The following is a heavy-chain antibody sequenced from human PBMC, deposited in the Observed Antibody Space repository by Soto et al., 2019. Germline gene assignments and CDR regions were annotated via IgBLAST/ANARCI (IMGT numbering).Heavy chain of an antibody. CDR3: ARDYCSSTSCYAGDYYYGIDV. CDR1: GYTFTSYG. V-gene: IGHV1-18*01. Sequence: ASVKVSCKASGYTFTSYGISWVRQAPGQGLEWMGWISAYNGNTNYAQKLQGRVTMTTDTSTSTAYMELRSLRSDDTAVYYCARDYCSSTSCYAGDYYYGIDVWGQGTTVTV. J-gene: IGHJ6*02. D-gene: IGHD2-2*01. CDR2: ISAYNGNT.